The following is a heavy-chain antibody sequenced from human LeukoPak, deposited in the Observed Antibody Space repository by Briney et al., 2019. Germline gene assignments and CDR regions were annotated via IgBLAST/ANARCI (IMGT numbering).Heavy chain of an antibody. J-gene: IGHJ5*02. CDR3: ARRGPSSGRDNWFDP. V-gene: IGHV5-51*01. CDR1: GNSITTYW. CDR2: IFPGDSDT. Sequence: GESLKISCKASGNSITTYWIGWVRQKPGKGLEWMGLIFPGDSDTKYSPSFQGHVTISVDKSITTAYLQWSSLKASDTAMYYCARRGPSSGRDNWFDPWGQGTLVTVSS. D-gene: IGHD6-19*01.